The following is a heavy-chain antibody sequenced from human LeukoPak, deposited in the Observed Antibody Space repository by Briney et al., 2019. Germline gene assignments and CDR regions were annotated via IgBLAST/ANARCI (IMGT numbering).Heavy chain of an antibody. J-gene: IGHJ5*02. CDR1: GSSFTSYW. D-gene: IGHD6-13*01. CDR2: IYPADSDT. V-gene: IGHV5-51*01. Sequence: GESLQISCKGSGSSFTSYWIGWVRPLPGKGLEWRGIIYPADSDTSYSPSFQAQFTISADKSISTAYLQWSTLKASDTAMSYCARQRRGSSWNYNWFDPWGQGTLVTVSS. CDR3: ARQRRGSSWNYNWFDP.